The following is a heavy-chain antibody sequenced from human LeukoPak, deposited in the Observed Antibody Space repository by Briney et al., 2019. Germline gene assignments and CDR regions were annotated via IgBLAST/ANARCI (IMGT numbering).Heavy chain of an antibody. CDR1: GFTVSSNY. CDR3: ARSIAAAGTGY. D-gene: IGHD6-13*01. J-gene: IGHJ4*02. V-gene: IGHV3-11*04. Sequence: PGGSLRLSCAASGFTVSSNYMSWVRQAPGKGLEWVSYISSSGSTIYYADSVKGRFTISRDNAKNSLYLQMNSLRAEDTAVYYCARSIAAAGTGYWGQGTLVTVSS. CDR2: ISSSGSTI.